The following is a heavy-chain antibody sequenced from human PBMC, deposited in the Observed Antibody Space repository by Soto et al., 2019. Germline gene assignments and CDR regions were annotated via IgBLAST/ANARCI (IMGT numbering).Heavy chain of an antibody. J-gene: IGHJ4*02. CDR1: GYTFTSYG. CDR2: ISAYNGNT. V-gene: IGHV1-18*01. Sequence: ASVKVSCKASGYTFTSYGISWVRQAPGQGLEWMGWISAYNGNTNYAQKLQGRVTMTTDTSTSTAYMELRSLRSDDTAVYYCARGISTTYYDFWSGYKMGLYYFDYWGQGTLVTVSS. D-gene: IGHD3-3*01. CDR3: ARGISTTYYDFWSGYKMGLYYFDY.